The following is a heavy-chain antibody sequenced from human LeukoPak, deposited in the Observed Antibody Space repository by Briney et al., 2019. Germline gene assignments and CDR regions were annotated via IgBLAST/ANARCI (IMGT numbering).Heavy chain of an antibody. J-gene: IGHJ5*02. CDR1: GFTFSNYM. CDR3: TRENYVPDS. CDR2: IKSDGITI. V-gene: IGHV3-74*01. D-gene: IGHD3-10*02. Sequence: GGSLRLSCAASGFTFSNYMMHWVRQAPGKGLVWVSRIKSDGITITYADSVKGRFTISRDNAKNTLYLQMNSLRAEDTAVYYCTRENYVPDSWGQGTLVTVSS.